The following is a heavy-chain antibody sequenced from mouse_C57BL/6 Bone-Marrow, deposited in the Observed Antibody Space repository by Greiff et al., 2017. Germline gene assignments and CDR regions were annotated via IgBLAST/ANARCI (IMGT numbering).Heavy chain of an antibody. CDR1: GFTFTDYY. CDR2: IRNKANGYTT. J-gene: IGHJ2*01. V-gene: IGHV7-3*01. CDR3: ARYFQGYFDY. Sequence: EVHLVESGGGLVQPGGSLSLSCAASGFTFTDYYMSWVRQPPGKALEWLGFIRNKANGYTTEYSASVKGRFTISRDNSQSILYLQMNALRAEDSATDYCARYFQGYFDYWGQGTTLTVSS.